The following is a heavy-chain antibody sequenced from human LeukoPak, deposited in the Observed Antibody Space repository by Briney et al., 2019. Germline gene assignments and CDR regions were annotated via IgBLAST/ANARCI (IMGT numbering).Heavy chain of an antibody. CDR2: ISYGGSHI. CDR3: AKKGAMGIATAAFDC. D-gene: IGHD6-13*01. CDR1: GFTFSSYG. J-gene: IGHJ4*02. V-gene: IGHV3-30*18. Sequence: GGSLRLSCAASGFTFSSYGMHWVRQAPGKGLEWVAFISYGGSHIYYADSVKGRFTISRDNSKNTLYLQMNSLRAEDTAVYYCAKKGAMGIATAAFDCSGEGTLVSASS.